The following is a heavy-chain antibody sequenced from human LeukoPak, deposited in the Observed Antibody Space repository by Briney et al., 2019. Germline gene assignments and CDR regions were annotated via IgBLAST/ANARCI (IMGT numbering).Heavy chain of an antibody. D-gene: IGHD3-3*01. CDR3: ARDSIITIFGVVIRLDY. CDR1: GFTFSSYS. J-gene: IGHJ4*02. V-gene: IGHV3-21*01. Sequence: NTGGSLRLSCAASGFTFSSYSMNWVRQAPGKGLEWVSSISSSSSYIYYADSVKGRFTISRDNAKNSPYLQMNSLRAEDTAVYYCARDSIITIFGVVIRLDYWGQGTLVTVSS. CDR2: ISSSSSYI.